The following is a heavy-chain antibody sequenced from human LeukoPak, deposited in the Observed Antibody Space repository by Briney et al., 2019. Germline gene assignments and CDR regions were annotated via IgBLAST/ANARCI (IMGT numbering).Heavy chain of an antibody. V-gene: IGHV3-9*01. J-gene: IGHJ4*02. CDR2: ISWNSGSI. Sequence: GGSLRLSCAASGFTFDDYAMHWVRQAPGKGLEGVSGISWNSGSIGYADSVKGRFTISSDNAKNSLYLQMNSLRAEDTALYYCAKAMGSRSGYAIDYWGQGTLVTVSS. CDR1: GFTFDDYA. D-gene: IGHD5-12*01. CDR3: AKAMGSRSGYAIDY.